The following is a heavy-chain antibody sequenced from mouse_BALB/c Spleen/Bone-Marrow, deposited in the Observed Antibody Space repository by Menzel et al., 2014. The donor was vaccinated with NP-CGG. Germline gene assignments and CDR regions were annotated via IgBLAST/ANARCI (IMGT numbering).Heavy chain of an antibody. V-gene: IGHV14-3*02. D-gene: IGHD1-1*01. J-gene: IGHJ3*01. CDR1: GFNIKDTY. CDR2: IDPANGNT. Sequence: VQLQQPGAELVKPGASVKLSCTASGFNIKDTYMHWVKQRPEQGLEWIGRIDPANGNTKYDPKFQGNATITADTSSNTAYLQLSSLTSEDTAVYYCASYYYGSSSFAYWGQGTMVTVSA. CDR3: ASYYYGSSSFAY.